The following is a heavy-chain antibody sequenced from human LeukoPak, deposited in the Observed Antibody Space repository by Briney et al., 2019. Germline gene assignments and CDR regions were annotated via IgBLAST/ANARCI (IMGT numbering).Heavy chain of an antibody. D-gene: IGHD3-10*01. CDR3: AVLWFGEFTTR. CDR1: GYTFPRYG. Sequence: ASVKVSYMPSGYTFPRYGISWVRQAPGQGLEWMGWISAYNGNTNYAQKLQGRVTMTTDTSTSTAYMELRSLRSDDTAVYYCAVLWFGEFTTRWGQGTLVTVSS. J-gene: IGHJ4*02. V-gene: IGHV1-18*01. CDR2: ISAYNGNT.